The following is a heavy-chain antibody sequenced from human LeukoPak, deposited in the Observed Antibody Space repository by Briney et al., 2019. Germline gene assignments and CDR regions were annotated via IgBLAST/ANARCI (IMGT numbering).Heavy chain of an antibody. CDR2: ISVDGETT. CDR1: GFSVSGYG. D-gene: IGHD6-19*01. CDR3: AQGYSTGWYPH. V-gene: IGHV3-23*01. Sequence: GGSLRLSCAVSGFSVSGYGMSWVRQVPGKGLEWISAISVDGETTWYAGSVKGRFIISRDNSKNTLYLQMNSLRAEDTGAYFCAQGYSTGWYPHWGQGSLVSVSS. J-gene: IGHJ4*02.